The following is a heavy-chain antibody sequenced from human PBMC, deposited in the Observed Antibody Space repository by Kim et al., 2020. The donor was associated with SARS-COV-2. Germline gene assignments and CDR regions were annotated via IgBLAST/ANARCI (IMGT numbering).Heavy chain of an antibody. V-gene: IGHV3-53*01. CDR3: ARLLGYCSGGSCYKVYYYGMDV. CDR2: IYSGGST. D-gene: IGHD2-15*01. J-gene: IGHJ6*02. Sequence: GGSLRLSCAASGFTVSSNYMSWVRQAPGKGLEWVSVIYSGGSTYYADSVKGRFTISRDNSKNTLYLQMNSLRAEDTAVYYCARLLGYCSGGSCYKVYYYGMDVWGQGTTVTVSS. CDR1: GFTVSSNY.